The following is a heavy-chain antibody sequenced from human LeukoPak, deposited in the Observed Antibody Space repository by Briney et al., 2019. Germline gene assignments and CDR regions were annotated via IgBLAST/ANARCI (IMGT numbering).Heavy chain of an antibody. CDR1: GGSISSYY. J-gene: IGHJ6*03. CDR3: ARGAILNNRGDFWSGYPSPYYYYYYMDV. CDR2: IYYSGST. Sequence: SETLSLTCTVSGGSISSYYWSWLRQPRGKGLEWIGYIYYSGSTNYNPSLKSRVTISVDTSKNQFSLKLSPVTAADTAVYYCARGAILNNRGDFWSGYPSPYYYYYYMDVWGKGTTVTVSS. D-gene: IGHD3-3*01. V-gene: IGHV4-59*08.